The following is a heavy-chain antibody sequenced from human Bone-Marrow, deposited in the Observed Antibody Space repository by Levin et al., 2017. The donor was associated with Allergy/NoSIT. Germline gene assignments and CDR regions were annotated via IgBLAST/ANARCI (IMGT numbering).Heavy chain of an antibody. Sequence: GSLRLSCAASGLTVSNNYMSWVRQAPGKGLEWVALIYSRGDTYYADSVKGRFTISRDNSKNTLYLQMNSLRTEDTAVYHCARNIPVTDLGFWGRGTLVTVSS. D-gene: IGHD1-14*01. J-gene: IGHJ4*02. CDR1: GLTVSNNY. CDR2: IYSRGDT. CDR3: ARNIPVTDLGF. V-gene: IGHV3-53*01.